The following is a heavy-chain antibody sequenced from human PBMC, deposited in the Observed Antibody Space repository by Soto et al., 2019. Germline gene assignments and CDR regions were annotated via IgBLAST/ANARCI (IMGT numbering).Heavy chain of an antibody. V-gene: IGHV1-24*01. D-gene: IGHD3-10*01. CDR1: GYTLTELS. CDR3: ATSSLWFGEFTQPYYYGMDV. Sequence: ASVKVSCKVSGYTLTELSMHLVRQAPGKGLEWMGGFDPEDGETIYAQKFQGRVTMTEDTSTDTAYMELSSLRSEDTAVYYCATSSLWFGEFTQPYYYGMDVWGQGTTVTVSS. J-gene: IGHJ6*02. CDR2: FDPEDGET.